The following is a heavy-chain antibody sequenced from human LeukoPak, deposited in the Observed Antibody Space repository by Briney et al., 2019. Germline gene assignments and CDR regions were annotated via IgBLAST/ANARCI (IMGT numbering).Heavy chain of an antibody. CDR1: GYTFTGYY. CDR3: ARGREVRGVIIPPGY. CDR2: INPNSGGT. J-gene: IGHJ4*02. Sequence: ASVKVSCKASGYTFTGYYMHWVRQAPGQGLEWMGWINPNSGGTNYAQKFQGRVTMTRDTSISTAYMELSRLRSDDTAVYYCARGREVRGVIIPPGYWGQGTLVTVSS. D-gene: IGHD3-10*01. V-gene: IGHV1-2*02.